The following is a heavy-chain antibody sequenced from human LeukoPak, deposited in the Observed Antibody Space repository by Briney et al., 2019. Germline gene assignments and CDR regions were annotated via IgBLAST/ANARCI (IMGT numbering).Heavy chain of an antibody. CDR2: IIPILGIA. V-gene: IGHV1-69*02. J-gene: IGHJ5*02. Sequence: ASVKVSCKASGGTFSSYTISWVRQAPGQGLEWMGRIIPILGIANYAQKFQGRVTITADKSTSTAHMELSSLRSEDTAVYYCARSHSRAVPAANPLWGWFDPWGQGTLSPSPQ. CDR3: ARSHSRAVPAANPLWGWFDP. D-gene: IGHD2-2*01. CDR1: GGTFSSYT.